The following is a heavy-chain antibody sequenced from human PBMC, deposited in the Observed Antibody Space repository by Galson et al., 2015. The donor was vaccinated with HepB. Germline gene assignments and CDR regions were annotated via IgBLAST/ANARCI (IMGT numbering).Heavy chain of an antibody. Sequence: CKASGGTFSSYAISWVRQAPGQGLEWMGGIIPIFGTANYAQKFQGRVTITADESTSTAYMELSSLRSEDTAVYYCARHGAGPGRAAYYDFWSGYYRGGMDVWGQGTTVTVSS. J-gene: IGHJ6*02. CDR2: IIPIFGTA. CDR3: ARHGAGPGRAAYYDFWSGYYRGGMDV. CDR1: GGTFSSYA. V-gene: IGHV1-69*01. D-gene: IGHD3-3*01.